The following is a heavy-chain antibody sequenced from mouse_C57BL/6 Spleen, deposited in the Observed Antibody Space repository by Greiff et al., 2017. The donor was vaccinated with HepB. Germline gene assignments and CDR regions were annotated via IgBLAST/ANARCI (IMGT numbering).Heavy chain of an antibody. CDR2: IYPSDSET. Sequence: QVQLQQSGAELVRPGSSVKLSCKASGYTFTSYWMDWVKQRPGQGLEWIGNIYPSDSETHYNQKFKDKATLTVDKSSSTVYMQLSSLTSEDSAVYYCASGGAYYGSSGGYFDVWGTGTTVTVSS. J-gene: IGHJ1*03. CDR3: ASGGAYYGSSGGYFDV. D-gene: IGHD1-1*01. V-gene: IGHV1-61*01. CDR1: GYTFTSYW.